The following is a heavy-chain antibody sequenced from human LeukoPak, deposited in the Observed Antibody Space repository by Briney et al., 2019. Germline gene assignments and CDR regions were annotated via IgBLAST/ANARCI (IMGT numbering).Heavy chain of an antibody. V-gene: IGHV1-46*01. Sequence: ASVKVSCKASGYTLTSYYMHWVRQAPGQGLEWMGIINPSGGSTSYAQKFQGRVTMTRDMSTSTVYMELSSLRSEDTAVYYCAREINTYYYDSSGIIDYWGQGTLVTVSS. CDR3: AREINTYYYDSSGIIDY. CDR2: INPSGGST. J-gene: IGHJ4*02. CDR1: GYTLTSYY. D-gene: IGHD3-22*01.